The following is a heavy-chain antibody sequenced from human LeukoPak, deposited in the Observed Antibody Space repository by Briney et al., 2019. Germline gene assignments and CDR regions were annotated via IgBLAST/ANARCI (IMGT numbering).Heavy chain of an antibody. CDR2: ISSRSSYI. J-gene: IGHJ2*01. V-gene: IGHV3-21*01. CDR3: ARDAYCSTTSCKEYFDL. CDR1: GFTFSSYT. Sequence: GGSLRLSCAASGFTFSSYTMNWVRQAPGKGLEWVSSISSRSSYIYYADSVKGRFTISRDNAKNSLYLQMNSLRAEDTAVYYCARDAYCSTTSCKEYFDLWGRGTLVTVSS. D-gene: IGHD2-2*01.